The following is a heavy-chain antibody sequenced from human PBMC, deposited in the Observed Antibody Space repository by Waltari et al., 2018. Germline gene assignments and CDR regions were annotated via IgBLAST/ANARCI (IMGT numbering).Heavy chain of an antibody. CDR3: ARETLGSGGYVSDY. CDR2: ISSSSSYI. D-gene: IGHD5-12*01. Sequence: EVQLVESGGGLVKPGGSLRLSCAASGFTFSSYSMNWVRQAPGKGLEGVSSISSSSSYIYYADSVKGRFTIARDNAKNSLYLQMNSLRAEDTAVYYCARETLGSGGYVSDYWGQGTLVTVSS. J-gene: IGHJ4*02. V-gene: IGHV3-21*01. CDR1: GFTFSSYS.